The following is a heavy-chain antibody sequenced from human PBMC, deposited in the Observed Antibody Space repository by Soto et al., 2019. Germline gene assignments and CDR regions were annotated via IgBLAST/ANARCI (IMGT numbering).Heavy chain of an antibody. J-gene: IGHJ4*02. D-gene: IGHD6-19*01. V-gene: IGHV3-21*01. CDR1: GFTFSSYS. CDR3: ARASWGLHSSGRYGVDY. CDR2: ISSSSSYI. Sequence: EVQLVESGGGLVKPGGSLRLSCAASGFTFSSYSMNWVRQAPGKGLEWVSSISSSSSYIYYADSVKGRFTISRDNAKNSLYLQMNSLRAEDTAVYYCARASWGLHSSGRYGVDYWGQGPLVTVSS.